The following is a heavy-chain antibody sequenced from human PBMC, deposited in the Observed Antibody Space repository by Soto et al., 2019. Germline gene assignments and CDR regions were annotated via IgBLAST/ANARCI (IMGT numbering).Heavy chain of an antibody. CDR2: IDWNGVTL. V-gene: IGHV3-9*01. CDR1: GFTFDDYA. Sequence: EVQLVESGGGLVQPGRSLRLSCAASGFTFDDYAMHWVRQVPGKGLEWVSGIDWNGVTLGYADSVKGRFTISRDNAKNSLYLQLSSLRPEDTAFYYCVKAGYTSGLLWGQGTLVTV. D-gene: IGHD6-25*01. CDR3: VKAGYTSGLL. J-gene: IGHJ4*02.